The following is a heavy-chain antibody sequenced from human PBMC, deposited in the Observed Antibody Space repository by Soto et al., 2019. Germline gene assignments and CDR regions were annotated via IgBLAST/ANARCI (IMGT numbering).Heavy chain of an antibody. J-gene: IGHJ4*02. D-gene: IGHD6-6*01. CDR2: IKQDGSDK. V-gene: IGHV3-7*03. CDR1: GFTLSTYW. Sequence: EVQLVESGGGLVQPGGSLRLSCAGSGFTLSTYWVNWVRQAPGKGLEWVANIKQDGSDKNYADSVKGRFTISRDNAKNSVFLEMNSLRAEDTAVYYCAGSSGWIHSHWGQGTQGSVSS. CDR3: AGSSGWIHSH.